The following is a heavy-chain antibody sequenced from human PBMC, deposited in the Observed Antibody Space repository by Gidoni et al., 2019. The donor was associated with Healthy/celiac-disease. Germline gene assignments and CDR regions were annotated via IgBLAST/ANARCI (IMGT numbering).Heavy chain of an antibody. CDR2: ST. V-gene: IGHV4-39*01. CDR3: VSHVSGLGYAFDI. D-gene: IGHD3-16*01. J-gene: IGHJ3*02. Sequence: STYYNPSLKSRVTISVDTSKNQFSLKLSSVTAADTAVYYCVSHVSGLGYAFDIWGQGTMVTVSS.